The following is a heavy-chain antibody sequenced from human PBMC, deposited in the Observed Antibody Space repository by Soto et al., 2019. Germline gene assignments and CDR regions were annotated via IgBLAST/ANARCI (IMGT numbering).Heavy chain of an antibody. CDR3: ARGPIGDAAMVTNYFDY. CDR2: LSYGGNNI. J-gene: IGHJ4*02. Sequence: QVQLVESGGGVVQPGRSLRLSCAASGFTFSNYAIHWVRQAPGKGLEWVAVLSYGGNNIHYADSVKGRFTVSRDNSKNTLFLQMNRLRAEDTALYYCARGPIGDAAMVTNYFDYWGQGTLVTVSS. CDR1: GFTFSNYA. V-gene: IGHV3-30-3*01. D-gene: IGHD5-18*01.